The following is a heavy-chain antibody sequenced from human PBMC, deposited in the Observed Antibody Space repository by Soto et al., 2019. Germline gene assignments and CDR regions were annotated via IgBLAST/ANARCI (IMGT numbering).Heavy chain of an antibody. CDR2: ISSSSSYI. D-gene: IGHD4-4*01. J-gene: IGHJ4*02. CDR1: GFTFSSYS. V-gene: IGHV3-21*01. CDR3: AKDEITVTTVFHY. Sequence: EVQLVESGGGLVKPGGSLRLSCAASGFTFSSYSMNWVRQAPGKGLEWVSSISSSSSYIYYADSVKGRFSISREKVKNSLYLQMNSLRGEDTAVYYCAKDEITVTTVFHYCGQGNLVPVSS.